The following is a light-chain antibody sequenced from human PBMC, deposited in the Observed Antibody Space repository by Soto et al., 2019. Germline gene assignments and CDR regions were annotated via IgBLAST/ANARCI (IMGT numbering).Light chain of an antibody. CDR2: DVS. Sequence: QSALTQPASVSGSPGQSITISCTGTSSDVGGSIFVSWYQQHPGRAPKLMIYDVSNRPSGVSNRFSGSKSGNTASLTISGLQADDDADYYCVSYTTSASYVFGTGTKLTVL. CDR3: VSYTTSASYV. J-gene: IGLJ1*01. CDR1: SSDVGGSIF. V-gene: IGLV2-14*01.